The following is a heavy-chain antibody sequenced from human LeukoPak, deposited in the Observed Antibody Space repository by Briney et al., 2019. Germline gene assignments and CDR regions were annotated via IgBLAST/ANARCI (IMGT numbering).Heavy chain of an antibody. D-gene: IGHD6-13*01. J-gene: IGHJ4*02. V-gene: IGHV5-51*01. CDR3: ARHVRIGGAAAGTLGY. CDR2: IYPGDFDT. CDR1: GYSFTSYW. Sequence: GESLKISCKGSGYSFTSYWIGWVRQMPGKGLEWMGIIYPGDFDTRYSPSFQGQVTISADKSISTAYLQWSSLKASDTAMYYCARHVRIGGAAAGTLGYWGQGTLVTVSS.